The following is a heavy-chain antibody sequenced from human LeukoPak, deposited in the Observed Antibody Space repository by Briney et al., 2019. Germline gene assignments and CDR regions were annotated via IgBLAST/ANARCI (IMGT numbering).Heavy chain of an antibody. D-gene: IGHD3-9*01. V-gene: IGHV3-23*01. CDR1: GFTFSNYA. CDR2: IRGSGYST. Sequence: GGSLRLSCAASGFTFSNYAMSWVRQAPGKGLEWVSTIRGSGYSTYYLDSVRGRFTISRDNSRNTLYLQMNSLRAEDTAVYYCARDPSPPYDILTGVFDYWGQGTLVTVSS. CDR3: ARDPSPPYDILTGVFDY. J-gene: IGHJ4*02.